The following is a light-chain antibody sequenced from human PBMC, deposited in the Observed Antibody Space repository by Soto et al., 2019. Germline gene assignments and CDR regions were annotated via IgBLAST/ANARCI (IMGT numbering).Light chain of an antibody. J-gene: IGKJ1*01. CDR1: QSVSSK. CDR2: GAS. V-gene: IGKV3-15*01. CDR3: QQYNSWLWT. Sequence: EIVLAQSPGPLSFSPGERASPSCRASQSVSSKLAWYQQKPGQAPRLLIYGASTRATGIPARFSGSGSGTEFTLIISSLQSEDSAVYYCQQYNSWLWTFGQGTKVDI.